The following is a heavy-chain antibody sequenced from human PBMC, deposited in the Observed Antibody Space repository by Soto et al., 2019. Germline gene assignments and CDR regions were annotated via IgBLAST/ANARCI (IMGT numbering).Heavy chain of an antibody. CDR2: IYSGGST. CDR3: ARWWELLHIDY. D-gene: IGHD1-26*01. V-gene: IGHV3-53*01. CDR1: GFTVSSNY. J-gene: IGHJ4*02. Sequence: EVQLVESGGGLIQPGGSLRLSCAASGFTVSSNYMSWVRQAPGKGLEWVSVIYSGGSTYYADSVKGRFTISRDNFKNTLYLQMNSLRAEDTAVYYCARWWELLHIDYWGQGTLVTVSS.